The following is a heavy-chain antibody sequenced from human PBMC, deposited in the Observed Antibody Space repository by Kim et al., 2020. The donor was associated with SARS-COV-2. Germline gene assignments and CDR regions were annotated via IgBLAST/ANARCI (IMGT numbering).Heavy chain of an antibody. D-gene: IGHD6-13*01. J-gene: IGHJ4*02. CDR2: ISYDGSNK. V-gene: IGHV3-33*05. CDR1: GFIFSSYG. CDR3: AREGAAGALFR. Sequence: GGSLRLSCAASGFIFSSYGMHWVRQAPGKGLEWVAVISYDGSNKYYADSVKGRFTISRDNSKNTLYLQMNSLRAEDTAVYYCAREGAAGALFRWGQGTLVTVSS.